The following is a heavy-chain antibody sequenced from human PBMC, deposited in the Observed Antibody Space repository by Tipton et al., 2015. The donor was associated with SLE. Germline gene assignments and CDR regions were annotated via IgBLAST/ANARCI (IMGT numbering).Heavy chain of an antibody. D-gene: IGHD3-10*01. CDR3: ASSEIGYGYYMDV. CDR2: IYYSGIT. CDR1: GGSISSYY. Sequence: TLSLTCAVYGGSISSYYWSWIRQPPGKGLEWIGYIYYSGITNYNPSLKSRVTISVDTSKNQFPLKLSSVTAADTAVYYCASSEIGYGYYMDVWGKGTTVTVSS. V-gene: IGHV4-59*01. J-gene: IGHJ6*03.